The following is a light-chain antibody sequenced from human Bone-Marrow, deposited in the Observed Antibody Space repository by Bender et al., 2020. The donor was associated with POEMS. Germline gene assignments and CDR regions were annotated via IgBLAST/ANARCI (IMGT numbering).Light chain of an antibody. V-gene: IGLV1-44*01. Sequence: QSVLTQPPSASGTPGQRVTISCSGSNSNIGTNALNWYQQFPGTAPKLLIYSDNQRPSGVPDRFYAFKSGTSASLAISGLQAEDEADYYCAAWDAGLSGGVFGRGTKLTVL. CDR2: SDN. J-gene: IGLJ3*02. CDR1: NSNIGTNA. CDR3: AAWDAGLSGGV.